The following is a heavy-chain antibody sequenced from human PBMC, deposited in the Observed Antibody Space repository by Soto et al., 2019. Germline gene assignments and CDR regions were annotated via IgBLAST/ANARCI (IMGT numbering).Heavy chain of an antibody. J-gene: IGHJ4*02. CDR1: GGSIGSGGYD. CDR2: IYYSGIT. Sequence: SETLSLTCTVSGGSIGSGGYDWSWIRQHPGKGLEWIGYIYYSGITYYNPSLKSRVTISVDTSKNQFSLKLSSVTAADTAVYYCARSPGYYFDYWGQGTLVTVSS. V-gene: IGHV4-31*03. CDR3: ARSPGYYFDY.